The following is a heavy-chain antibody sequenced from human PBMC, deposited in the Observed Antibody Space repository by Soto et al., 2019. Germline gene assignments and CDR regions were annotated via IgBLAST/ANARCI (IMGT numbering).Heavy chain of an antibody. CDR2: VRSKANSYAT. V-gene: IGHV3-73*02. D-gene: IGHD6-19*01. Sequence: EVQLVEAGGGLVQPGGSLKLSCAASGFTFSGSAMHWVRQASGKGLEWVGRVRSKANSYATAYAASVKGRFPISRDDLTTTEYLQMNSLNTEDTAVYDCAVAVAGWALDYWGQGPLVTVSS. CDR3: AVAVAGWALDY. J-gene: IGHJ4*02. CDR1: GFTFSGSA.